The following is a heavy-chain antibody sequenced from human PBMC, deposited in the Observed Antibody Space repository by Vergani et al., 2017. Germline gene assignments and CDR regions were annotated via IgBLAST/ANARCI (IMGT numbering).Heavy chain of an antibody. V-gene: IGHV4-59*06. CDR1: GGSISSYY. CDR2: IYYSGST. D-gene: IGHD6-19*01. J-gene: IGHJ4*02. Sequence: QVQLQESGPGLVKPSETLSLTCTVSGGSISSYYWSWIRQPPGKGLEWIGYIYYSGSTYYNPSLKSRVTISVDTSKNQFSLKLSSVTAADTAVYYCARSPRIYSSGWYVFYYWGQGTLVTVSS. CDR3: ARSPRIYSSGWYVFYY.